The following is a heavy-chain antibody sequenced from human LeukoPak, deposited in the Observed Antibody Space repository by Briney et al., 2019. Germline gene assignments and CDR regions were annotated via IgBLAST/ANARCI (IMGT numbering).Heavy chain of an antibody. J-gene: IGHJ6*02. CDR2: ISRSGNTL. V-gene: IGHV3-11*01. CDR3: ARWIYGLDV. CDR1: GFTFRDYY. Sequence: GGSLRLSCAASGFTFRDYYMTWIRQAPGKGLEWISYISRSGNTLYYADSVEGRFTISRDNAKNSLYLQMNSLTSEDTAVYYCARWIYGLDVWGQGTTVTVSS. D-gene: IGHD2-2*03.